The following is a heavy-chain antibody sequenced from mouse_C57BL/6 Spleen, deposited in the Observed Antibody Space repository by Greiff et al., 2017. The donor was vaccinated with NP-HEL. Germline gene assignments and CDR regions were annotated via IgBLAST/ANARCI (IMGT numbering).Heavy chain of an antibody. V-gene: IGHV7-3*01. J-gene: IGHJ3*01. CDR3: ASYDYVPWFAY. CDR2: IRNKANGYTT. Sequence: EVQLVESGGGLVQPGGSLSLSCAASGFTFTDYYMSWVRQPPGKALEWLGFIRNKANGYTTEYSASVKGRFTISRDNSQSILYLQMNALRAEDSATYYCASYDYVPWFAYWGQGTLVTVSA. D-gene: IGHD2-4*01. CDR1: GFTFTDYY.